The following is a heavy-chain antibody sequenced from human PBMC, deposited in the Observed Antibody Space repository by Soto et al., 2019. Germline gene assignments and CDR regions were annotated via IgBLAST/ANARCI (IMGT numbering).Heavy chain of an antibody. CDR2: IHWDDDK. CDR3: AHSMVTGLFGYYMDV. V-gene: IGHV2-5*02. J-gene: IGHJ6*03. Sequence: QITLKESGPTLVKPTQTLTLTCTFSGFSLSTSGVGVGWIRQPPGKALEWLTLIHWDDDKRYSPSLKSRLTVTKDTSKNQVVLTMTNMDPVDTATYYCAHSMVTGLFGYYMDVWSKGTTVTVSS. D-gene: IGHD2-21*02. CDR1: GFSLSTSGVG.